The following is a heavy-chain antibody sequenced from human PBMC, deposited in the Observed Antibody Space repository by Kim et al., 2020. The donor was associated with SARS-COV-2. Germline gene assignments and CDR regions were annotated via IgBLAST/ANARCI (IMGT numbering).Heavy chain of an antibody. J-gene: IGHJ4*02. CDR1: GFTFSGSA. D-gene: IGHD3-10*01. CDR3: TRPRSSPAVRGVTVNDY. CDR2: IRSKANSYAT. V-gene: IGHV3-73*01. Sequence: GGSLRLSCAASGFTFSGSAMHWVRQASGKGLEWVGRIRSKANSYATAYAASVKGRFTISRDDSKNTAYLQMNSLKTEDTAVYYCTRPRSSPAVRGVTVNDYWGQGTLVTVSS.